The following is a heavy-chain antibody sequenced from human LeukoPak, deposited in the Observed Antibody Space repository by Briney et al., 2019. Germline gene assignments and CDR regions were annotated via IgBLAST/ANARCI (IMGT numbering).Heavy chain of an antibody. CDR2: ISYDGSNK. CDR1: GFTFSSYA. Sequence: GGSLRLSCAASGFTFSSYAMHWVRQAPGKGLEWVAVISYDGSNKYYADSVKGRFTISRDNPKNTLYLQMNSLRAEDTAVYYCAKPQWLSGDYFDYWGQGTLVTVSS. CDR3: AKPQWLSGDYFDY. V-gene: IGHV3-30-3*02. D-gene: IGHD5-24*01. J-gene: IGHJ4*02.